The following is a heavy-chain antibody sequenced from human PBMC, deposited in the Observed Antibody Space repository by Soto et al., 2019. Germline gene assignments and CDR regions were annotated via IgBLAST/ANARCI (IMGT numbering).Heavy chain of an antibody. CDR1: GFTFSSYA. J-gene: IGHJ6*02. CDR2: ISYDGSNK. D-gene: IGHD5-12*01. CDR3: ARHHVKVDMRPYGMDV. V-gene: IGHV3-30-3*01. Sequence: SLRLSCAGSGFTFSSYAMHWVRQAPGKGLEWVAVISYDGSNKYYADSVKGRFTISRDNSKNTLYLQMNSLRAEDTAVYYCARHHVKVDMRPYGMDVWGQGTTVTVSS.